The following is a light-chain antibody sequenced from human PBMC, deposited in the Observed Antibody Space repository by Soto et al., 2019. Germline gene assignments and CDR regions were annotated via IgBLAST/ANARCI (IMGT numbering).Light chain of an antibody. V-gene: IGKV3-20*01. CDR1: QSVSSSY. Sequence: EIVLTQSPGTLSLSPGERATLSCRASQSVSSSYLAWYQQKPGQAPRLLIYGASSRATGTPDKFSGSGSGTDFTLTIIRLEPEDFAVYYCQQYGRPPPYTFGQGTKLEIK. CDR3: QQYGRPPPYT. CDR2: GAS. J-gene: IGKJ2*01.